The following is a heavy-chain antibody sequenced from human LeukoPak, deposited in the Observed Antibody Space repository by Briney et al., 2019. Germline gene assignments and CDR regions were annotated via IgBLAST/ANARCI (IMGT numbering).Heavy chain of an antibody. CDR1: GATFSSYA. D-gene: IGHD5/OR15-5a*01. CDR2: IIPILGIA. V-gene: IGHV1-69*04. J-gene: IGHJ6*02. CDR3: ARVESSTIPLYYYYGMDV. Sequence: ASVKVSCKASGATFSSYAISWVRQAPGQGLEWMGRIIPILGIANYAQKFQGRVTITADKSTSTAYMELSSLRSEDTAVYYCARVESSTIPLYYYYGMDVWGQGTTVTVSS.